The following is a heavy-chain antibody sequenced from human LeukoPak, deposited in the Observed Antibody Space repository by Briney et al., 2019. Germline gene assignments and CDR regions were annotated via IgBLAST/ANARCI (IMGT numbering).Heavy chain of an antibody. CDR2: IIPILGIA. D-gene: IGHD1-14*01. CDR1: GGTFSSYA. CDR3: AGETRPEPDAFDI. J-gene: IGHJ3*02. V-gene: IGHV1-69*04. Sequence: ASVKVSCKASGGTFSSYAISWVRQAPGQGLEWMGRIIPILGIANYAQKFQGRVTITADKSTSTAYMELSSLRSEDTAVYYCAGETRPEPDAFDIWGQGTMVTISS.